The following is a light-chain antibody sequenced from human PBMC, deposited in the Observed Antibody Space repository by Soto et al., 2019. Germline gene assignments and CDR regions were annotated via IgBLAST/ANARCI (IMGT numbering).Light chain of an antibody. Sequence: DIQMTQSPSTLSASGGDRVTITCRASQGISSWLAWYQQKPGKAPKLLIYDASSLESGVPSRVSGSGSGTEFTLTIDSLQPDDFATYYCQEYKSYSWTFGQGTKVDIK. J-gene: IGKJ1*01. CDR2: DAS. V-gene: IGKV1-5*01. CDR1: QGISSW. CDR3: QEYKSYSWT.